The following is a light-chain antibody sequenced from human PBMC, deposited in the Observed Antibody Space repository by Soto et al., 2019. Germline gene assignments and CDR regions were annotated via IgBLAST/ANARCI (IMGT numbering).Light chain of an antibody. V-gene: IGKV1-39*01. CDR1: QSISSY. J-gene: IGKJ2*01. CDR3: KQSYSTPIT. Sequence: DIQMTQSPSSLSASVGDRVTITCRASQSISSYLNWYQQKPGKAPKLLIYAASSLQSGVPSRFSGSGSVTDFTLTISSLQPEDFATYYCKQSYSTPITFGQGTKLEIK. CDR2: AAS.